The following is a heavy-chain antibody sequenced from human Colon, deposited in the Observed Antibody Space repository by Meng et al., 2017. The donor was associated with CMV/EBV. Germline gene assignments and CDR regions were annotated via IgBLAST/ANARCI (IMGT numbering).Heavy chain of an antibody. V-gene: IGHV3-21*01. CDR3: AREICSGTFCYFYFGMDV. CDR2: ISSSTSDI. Sequence: GESLKISCAATGFIFSNFNMNWVRQAPGKGREWVSSISSSTSDIYYAESVKGRFTISRDNVKNSLYLQMNSLTAEDTATYYCAREICSGTFCYFYFGMDVWGQGTTVTVSS. CDR1: GFIFSNFN. J-gene: IGHJ6*02. D-gene: IGHD2-2*01.